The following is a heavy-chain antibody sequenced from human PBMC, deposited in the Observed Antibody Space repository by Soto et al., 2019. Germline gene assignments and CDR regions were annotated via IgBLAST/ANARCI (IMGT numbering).Heavy chain of an antibody. CDR3: AKASGWFGEFDY. V-gene: IGHV3-23*01. Sequence: EVQLLESGGGLVQPGGSLRLSCAASGFTFSSYAMSWVRQAPGKGREWVSASSGSGGSTYYADSVKGRFTISRDNSKNTLYLQMNSLIAEDTAVYYCAKASGWFGEFDYWGQGTLVTVSS. D-gene: IGHD3-10*01. J-gene: IGHJ4*02. CDR2: SSGSGGST. CDR1: GFTFSSYA.